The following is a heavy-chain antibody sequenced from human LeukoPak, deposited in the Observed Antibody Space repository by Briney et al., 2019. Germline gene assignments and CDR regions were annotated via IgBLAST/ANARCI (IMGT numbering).Heavy chain of an antibody. CDR2: ISTSSRYI. D-gene: IGHD2-15*01. V-gene: IGHV3-21*01. CDR1: GFTFSSFD. Sequence: GASLRLSCAASGFTFSSFDMNWVRQAPGKGLGWVSSISTSSRYIYYRDSVKGRFTISRDDAKNSLYLQMNSLRVEDTAVYYCARADCSGSTCYLRRSWFDPWGQGTLVTVSS. CDR3: ARADCSGSTCYLRRSWFDP. J-gene: IGHJ5*02.